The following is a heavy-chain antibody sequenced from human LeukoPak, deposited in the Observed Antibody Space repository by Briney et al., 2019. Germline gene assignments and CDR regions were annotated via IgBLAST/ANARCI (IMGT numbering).Heavy chain of an antibody. Sequence: SETLSLTCAVYGGSFSGYYWSWIRQPPGKGPEWIGEINHSGSTNYNPSLKSRVTISVDTSKNQFSLKLSSVTAADTAVYYCARGGGRYCSSTSCYGEDDYWGQGTLVTVSS. CDR3: ARGGGRYCSSTSCYGEDDY. CDR1: GGSFSGYY. V-gene: IGHV4-34*01. D-gene: IGHD2-2*01. J-gene: IGHJ4*02. CDR2: INHSGST.